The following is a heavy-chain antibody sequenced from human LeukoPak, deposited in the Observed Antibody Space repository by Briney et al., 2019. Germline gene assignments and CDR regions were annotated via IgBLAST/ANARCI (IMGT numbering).Heavy chain of an antibody. D-gene: IGHD4-23*01. V-gene: IGHV3-9*01. CDR3: AKEDYGGNSGVLDY. CDR2: ISWNSGSI. J-gene: IGHJ4*02. Sequence: GGSLRLSCAASGFTFSRYSMNWVRQAPGKGLEWVSGISWNSGSIGYADSVKGRFTISRDNAKNSLYLQMNSLRAEDTALYYCAKEDYGGNSGVLDYWGQGTLVTVSS. CDR1: GFTFSRYS.